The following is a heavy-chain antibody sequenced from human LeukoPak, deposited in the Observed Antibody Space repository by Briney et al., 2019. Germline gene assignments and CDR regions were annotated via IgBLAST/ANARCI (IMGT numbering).Heavy chain of an antibody. D-gene: IGHD3-22*01. Sequence: PSETLSLTCTVSGGSISSSSYYWGWIRQPPGKGLEWIGSIYYSGSTYYNPSLKSRVTISVDTSRNQFSLKLSSVTAADTAVYYCARGSYYYDSSGYIGYWGQGTLVTVSS. CDR2: IYYSGST. V-gene: IGHV4-39*07. CDR3: ARGSYYYDSSGYIGY. CDR1: GGSISSSSYY. J-gene: IGHJ4*02.